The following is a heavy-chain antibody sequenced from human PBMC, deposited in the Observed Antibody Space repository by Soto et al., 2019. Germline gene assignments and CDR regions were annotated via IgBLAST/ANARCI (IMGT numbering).Heavy chain of an antibody. Sequence: SETLSLTCTVSGGSISSGDYYWSWIRQPPGKGLEWIGYIYYSGSTYYNPSLKSRVTISVDTSKNQFSLKLSSVTAADTAVYYCTRVPNDYGDSSPVDYWGQGTLVTVSS. CDR3: TRVPNDYGDSSPVDY. D-gene: IGHD4-17*01. CDR1: GGSISSGDYY. V-gene: IGHV4-30-4*01. CDR2: IYYSGST. J-gene: IGHJ4*02.